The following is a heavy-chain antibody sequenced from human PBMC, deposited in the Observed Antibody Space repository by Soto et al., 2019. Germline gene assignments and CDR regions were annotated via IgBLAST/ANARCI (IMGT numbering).Heavy chain of an antibody. CDR3: ARLANPPLRFLEMRRKYYFDY. Sequence: SETLSLTCTVSGGSISSYYWSWIRQPPGKGLEWIGYIYYSGSTNYNPSLKSRVTISVDTSKNQFSLKLSSVTAADTAVYYCARLANPPLRFLEMRRKYYFDYWGQGTLVTVSS. CDR2: IYYSGST. J-gene: IGHJ4*02. D-gene: IGHD3-3*01. CDR1: GGSISSYY. V-gene: IGHV4-59*08.